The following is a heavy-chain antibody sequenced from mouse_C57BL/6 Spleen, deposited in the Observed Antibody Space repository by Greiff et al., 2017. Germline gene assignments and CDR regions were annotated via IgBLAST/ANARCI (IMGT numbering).Heavy chain of an antibody. Sequence: QVQLQQSGPELVKPGASVKISCKASGYAFSSSWMNWVKQRPGKGLEWIGRIYPGDGDTNYNGKFKGKATLTADKSSSTAYMQLSSLTSEDSAVYFCARWGYGSSPFDDWGQGTTLTVSS. CDR1: GYAFSSSW. D-gene: IGHD1-1*01. V-gene: IGHV1-82*01. CDR2: IYPGDGDT. CDR3: ARWGYGSSPFDD. J-gene: IGHJ2*01.